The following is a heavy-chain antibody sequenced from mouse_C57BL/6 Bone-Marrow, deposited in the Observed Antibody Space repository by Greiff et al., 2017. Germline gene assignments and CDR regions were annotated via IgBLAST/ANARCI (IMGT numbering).Heavy chain of an antibody. D-gene: IGHD1-1*01. V-gene: IGHV1-81*01. Sequence: QVQLQQSGAELARPGASVQLSCKASGYTFTSYGISWVKQRTGQGLEWIGEIYPRSGNTYYNEKFKGKATLTADKSSSTAYMELRSLTSEDSAVYFCARGEYGSSYPFAYWGQGTLVTVSA. J-gene: IGHJ3*01. CDR3: ARGEYGSSYPFAY. CDR1: GYTFTSYG. CDR2: IYPRSGNT.